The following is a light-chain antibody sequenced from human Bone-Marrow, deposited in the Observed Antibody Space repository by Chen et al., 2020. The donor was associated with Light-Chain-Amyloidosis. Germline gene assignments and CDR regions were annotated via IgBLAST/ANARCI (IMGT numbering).Light chain of an antibody. J-gene: IGKJ1*01. Sequence: IVMTQCPLSLPVTPGEPPSISCRSSQSLLHSNGYNYLDWYLQKPGQSPQLLIYLGSNRASGVPDRFSGSGSGTDFTLKISRVEAEDVWVYYCMQALQTPWTFGQGTKVEIK. CDR3: MQALQTPWT. CDR1: QSLLHSNGYNY. V-gene: IGKV2-28*01. CDR2: LGS.